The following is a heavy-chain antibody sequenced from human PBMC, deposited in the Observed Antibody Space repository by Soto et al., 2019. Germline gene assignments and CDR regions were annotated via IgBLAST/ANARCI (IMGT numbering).Heavy chain of an antibody. D-gene: IGHD4-17*01. J-gene: IGHJ4*02. CDR1: GYTFATST. Sequence: LVQSGPEATKPGASLKVSCKASGYTFATSTISWLRQGHGQWPEWMGGIKANSGNTNYAQKLHGRLTRTTDTSTSTAYMELRSLTTDDTAIYYCAIADYGDDDYWGQGTVVTVSS. CDR2: IKANSGNT. CDR3: AIADYGDDDY. V-gene: IGHV1-18*01.